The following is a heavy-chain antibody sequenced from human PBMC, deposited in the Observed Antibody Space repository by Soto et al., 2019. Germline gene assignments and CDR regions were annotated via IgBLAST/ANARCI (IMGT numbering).Heavy chain of an antibody. D-gene: IGHD1-20*01. CDR3: ARVGGITGTTSVGT. Sequence: QVQLQESGPGLVKPSQTLSLTCTVSGGSISSGGYYWSWIRQHPGKGLEWIGYIYYSGSTYYNPSLKSRITISVDTSKNQFSLKLSSVSAADTAVYYCARVGGITGTTSVGTWGQGTLVTVSS. V-gene: IGHV4-31*03. J-gene: IGHJ5*02. CDR1: GGSISSGGYY. CDR2: IYYSGST.